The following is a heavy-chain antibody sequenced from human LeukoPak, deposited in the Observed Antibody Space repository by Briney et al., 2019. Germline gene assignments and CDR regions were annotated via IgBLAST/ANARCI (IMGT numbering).Heavy chain of an antibody. V-gene: IGHV3-23*01. D-gene: IGHD2-8*01. CDR2: VTGSGRDT. CDR1: GFTFINYA. CDR3: ARNLYDWFDP. Sequence: GASLRLSCAASGFTFINYAMNWVRQAPGRGLEWVSSVTGSGRDTYHADSVKGRFTISRDNSKNTLYLQMNSLRAEDTAVYYCARNLYDWFDPWGQGTLVTVSS. J-gene: IGHJ5*02.